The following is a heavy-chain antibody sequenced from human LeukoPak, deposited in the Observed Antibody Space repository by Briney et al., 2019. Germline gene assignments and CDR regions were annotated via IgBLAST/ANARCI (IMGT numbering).Heavy chain of an antibody. D-gene: IGHD2-2*01. V-gene: IGHV3-23*01. CDR3: AKARGSTSPRFDS. J-gene: IGHJ4*02. CDR2: ISGSGSST. CDR1: GFTFSSYA. Sequence: PGGSLRLSCVASGFTFSSYAMSWVRQAPGKGLEWVSTISGSGSSTYYADSVKGRCTISRDSPENTLYLQMNSLRVEDTALYYCAKARGSTSPRFDSWGQGTLVTVSS.